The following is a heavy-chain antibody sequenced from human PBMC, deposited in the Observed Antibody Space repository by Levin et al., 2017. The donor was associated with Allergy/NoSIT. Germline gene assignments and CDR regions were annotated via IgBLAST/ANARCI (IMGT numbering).Heavy chain of an antibody. CDR2: IYYSGTT. D-gene: IGHD6-13*01. V-gene: IGHV4-31*03. CDR1: GDSISHAGYY. CDR3: ARVPSSTWHGVFDY. J-gene: IGHJ4*02. Sequence: SQTLSLTCTVSGDSISHAGYYWSWIRQHPGKGLEWIGYIYYSGTTYYNPSLESRVTISIDTSKNQFSLKLSSVTDADTAVYYCARVPSSTWHGVFDYWGQGTLVSASS.